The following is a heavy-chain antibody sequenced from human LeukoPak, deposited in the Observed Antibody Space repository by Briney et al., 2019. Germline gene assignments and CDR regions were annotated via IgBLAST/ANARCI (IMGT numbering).Heavy chain of an antibody. Sequence: ASVKVSCKVSGCTLTELSMHWVRQAPGKGLEWMGGFDPEDGETIYAQKFQGRVTMTEDTSTDTAYMELSSLRSEDTAVYYCASLGNTGSDWLNWFDPWGQGTLVTVSS. V-gene: IGHV1-24*01. J-gene: IGHJ5*02. CDR3: ASLGNTGSDWLNWFDP. D-gene: IGHD3-9*01. CDR2: FDPEDGET. CDR1: GCTLTELS.